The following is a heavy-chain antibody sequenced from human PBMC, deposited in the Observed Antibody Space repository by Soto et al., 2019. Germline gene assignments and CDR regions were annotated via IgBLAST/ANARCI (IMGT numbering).Heavy chain of an antibody. Sequence: SETLSLTCTVSGGSISIYYWSWIRHPPGKGLEWIGYIYYSGSTNYNPSLKSRVTISVDTSKNQFSLKLSSVTAADTAVYYCAMTGYSSSWWFDPWGQGTLVTVSS. D-gene: IGHD6-13*01. V-gene: IGHV4-59*01. CDR3: AMTGYSSSWWFDP. CDR2: IYYSGST. J-gene: IGHJ5*02. CDR1: GGSISIYY.